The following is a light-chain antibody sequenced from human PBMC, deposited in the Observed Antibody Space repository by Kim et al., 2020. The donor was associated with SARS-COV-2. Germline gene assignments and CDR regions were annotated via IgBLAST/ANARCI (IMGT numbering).Light chain of an antibody. CDR2: DAS. CDR1: QSVSSY. V-gene: IGKV3-11*01. CDR3: QQRSNSIT. Sequence: ACPPGERATRSGRASQSVSSYLGWYEQKPGQAPRLVIYDASNRATGIPARCSGSGSRTDFTLTISILEPEDSAVYFCQQRSNSITFGQGTRLDIK. J-gene: IGKJ5*01.